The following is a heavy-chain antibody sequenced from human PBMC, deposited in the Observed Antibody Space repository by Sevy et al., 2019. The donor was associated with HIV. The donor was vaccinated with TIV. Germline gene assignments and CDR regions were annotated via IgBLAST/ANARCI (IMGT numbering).Heavy chain of an antibody. CDR3: ARDHGESSGYYPLGAFDI. D-gene: IGHD3-22*01. CDR1: GFTFIAFG. V-gene: IGHV3-23*01. Sequence: GGSLRLSCSASGFTFIAFGMTWVRQAPGKGLEWVSGISGGGAATAFADSVKGRFTISRDNSKNTLYLQMNSLRAADTALYYCARDHGESSGYYPLGAFDIWGQGTMVTVSS. J-gene: IGHJ3*02. CDR2: ISGGGAAT.